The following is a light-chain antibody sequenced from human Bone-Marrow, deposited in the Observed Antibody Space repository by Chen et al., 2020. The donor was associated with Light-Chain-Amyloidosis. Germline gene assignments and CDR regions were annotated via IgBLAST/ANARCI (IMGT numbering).Light chain of an antibody. CDR2: DDS. CDR3: QVWDRSSDRPV. Sequence: SYVLTQPSSVSVAPGQTATIACGGNNIGSTSVHWYQQTPGQAPRLVVYDDSDRPSGIPERLSGSNFGNTATLTISRVEAGDEADYYCQVWDRSSDRPVFGGGTKLTVL. J-gene: IGLJ3*02. V-gene: IGLV3-21*02. CDR1: NIGSTS.